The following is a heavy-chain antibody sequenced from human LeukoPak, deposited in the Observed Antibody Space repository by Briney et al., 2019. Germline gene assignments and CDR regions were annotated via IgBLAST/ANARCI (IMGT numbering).Heavy chain of an antibody. CDR3: ARAYSSAWYVPGDY. V-gene: IGHV3-74*01. Sequence: GGSLRLSCVASGFTFSSYWMHWVRQAPGKGLVWVSRINSDGSSTSYADSVKGRFTISRDNAKNTLYLQMNSLRAEDTAIYYFARAYSSAWYVPGDYWGQGTLVTVSS. D-gene: IGHD6-19*01. J-gene: IGHJ4*02. CDR2: INSDGSST. CDR1: GFTFSSYW.